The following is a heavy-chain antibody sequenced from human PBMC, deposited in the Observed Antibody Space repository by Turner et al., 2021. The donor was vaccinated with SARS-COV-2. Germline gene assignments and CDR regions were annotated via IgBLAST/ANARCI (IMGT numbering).Heavy chain of an antibody. V-gene: IGHV3-23*01. CDR3: ARDWRYYYDSSGYFDY. D-gene: IGHD3-22*01. Sequence: EVQLLESGGGLVQPGGSLRLPCAAHGFTFSNYAMSWVRQAQWKGLEWVSAISGGGGTTYPADSVKGRFTISRDNSMNTLFLQMNSLRAEDTAIYYCARDWRYYYDSSGYFDYWGQGTLVTVSS. J-gene: IGHJ4*02. CDR2: ISGGGGTT. CDR1: GFTFSNYA.